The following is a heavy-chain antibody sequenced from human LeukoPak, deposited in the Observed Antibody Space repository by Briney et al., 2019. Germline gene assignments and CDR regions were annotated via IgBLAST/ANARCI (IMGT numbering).Heavy chain of an antibody. D-gene: IGHD6-13*01. CDR2: ISGDGSVS. J-gene: IGHJ3*02. V-gene: IGHV3-23*01. Sequence: PGGSLRLSCAGSGFTFRFYAMTWVRQAPGKGLEWVSGISGDGSVSKHADSVKGRFNISRDNSKNTLYLQLNGLRVEDTAIYYCAKAYSSSLYGDAFHIWGQGTMVTVS. CDR1: GFTFRFYA. CDR3: AKAYSSSLYGDAFHI.